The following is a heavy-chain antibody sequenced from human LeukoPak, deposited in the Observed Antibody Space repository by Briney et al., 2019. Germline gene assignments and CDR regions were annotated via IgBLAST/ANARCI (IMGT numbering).Heavy chain of an antibody. V-gene: IGHV3-53*01. J-gene: IGHJ4*02. CDR2: IYSGGST. CDR1: GFTVSSNY. Sequence: PGGSLRLSCAASGFTVSSNYMSWVRQAPGKGLEWVSVIYSGGSTYYADSVKGRFTISRDNSKNTLYLQMNSLRAEDTAVYYCARSGSYDSSGYSPFDYWGQGTLVTVSS. D-gene: IGHD3-22*01. CDR3: ARSGSYDSSGYSPFDY.